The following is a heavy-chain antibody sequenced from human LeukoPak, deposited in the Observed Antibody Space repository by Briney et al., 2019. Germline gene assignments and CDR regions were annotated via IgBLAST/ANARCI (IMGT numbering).Heavy chain of an antibody. CDR2: INPNSGGT. D-gene: IGHD5-18*01. J-gene: IGHJ4*02. V-gene: IGHV1-2*02. CDR3: ARTHSYGSVI. Sequence: ASVKVSCKASGYTFTGYYMHWVRQAPGQGLEWMGWINPNSGGTNYAQKFQGRITMTRDTSISTAYMELTRLRSDDTAMFYCARTHSYGSVIWGQGTLVTVSS. CDR1: GYTFTGYY.